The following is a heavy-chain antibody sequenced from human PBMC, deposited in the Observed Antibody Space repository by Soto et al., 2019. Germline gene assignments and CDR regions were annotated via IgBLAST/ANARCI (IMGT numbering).Heavy chain of an antibody. J-gene: IGHJ4*02. D-gene: IGHD1-20*01. Sequence: PSETLSLTCSVSGVAMTYGGYSWSWIRQSPEKGLEWLGYIGHIETTYYNPSFKSRLTISIDTTRNQFSLNLSSMTAADTAVYSCARGYNWNDFYYFDYWGQGTLVTVSS. CDR2: IGHIETT. V-gene: IGHV4-30-2*06. CDR1: GVAMTYGGYS. CDR3: ARGYNWNDFYYFDY.